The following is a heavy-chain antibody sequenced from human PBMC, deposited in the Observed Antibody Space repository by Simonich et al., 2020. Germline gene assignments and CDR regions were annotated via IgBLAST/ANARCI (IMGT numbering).Heavy chain of an antibody. V-gene: IGHV3-7*01. D-gene: IGHD7-27*01. CDR2: IKQDGSEK. J-gene: IGHJ6*03. CDR3: ARDGLGTAYYYYMDV. Sequence: EVQLVEFGGGLVQPGGSLRLSCAASGFTFSSYWMSLVRQAPGKGLELVANIKQDGSEKYYVDSVKGRFTISRDNANNSLYLQMNSLRAEDTAVYYCARDGLGTAYYYYMDVWGKGTTVTVSS. CDR1: GFTFSSYW.